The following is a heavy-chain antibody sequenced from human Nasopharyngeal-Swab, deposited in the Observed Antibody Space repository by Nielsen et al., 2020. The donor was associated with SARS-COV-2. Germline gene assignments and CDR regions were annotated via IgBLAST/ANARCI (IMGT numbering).Heavy chain of an antibody. CDR3: ARGDGSYYSYYYYYMDV. V-gene: IGHV3-13*01. Sequence: GESLRLSCAASGFTFSSYDMHWVRQATGKGLEWVSAIGTAGDTYYPGSVKGRFTISRENAKNSLYLQMNSLRAGDTAVYYCARGDGSYYSYYYYYMDVWGKGTTVTVSS. D-gene: IGHD1-26*01. CDR2: IGTAGDT. CDR1: GFTFSSYD. J-gene: IGHJ6*03.